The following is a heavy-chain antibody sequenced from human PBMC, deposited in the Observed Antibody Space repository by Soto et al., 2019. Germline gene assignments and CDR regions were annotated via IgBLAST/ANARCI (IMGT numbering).Heavy chain of an antibody. CDR2: IIPIFGTA. CDR3: ARDGSGYRSRASPMDV. J-gene: IGHJ6*02. Sequence: QVQLVQSGAEVKKPGSSVKVSCKASGDTFSSYAISWVRQAPGQGLEWMGGIIPIFGTANYAQKFQGRVTITADESTSTVYMEWSSLRSEDTSVYYCARDGSGYRSRASPMDVWGQGTTVTVSS. CDR1: GDTFSSYA. V-gene: IGHV1-69*01. D-gene: IGHD3-22*01.